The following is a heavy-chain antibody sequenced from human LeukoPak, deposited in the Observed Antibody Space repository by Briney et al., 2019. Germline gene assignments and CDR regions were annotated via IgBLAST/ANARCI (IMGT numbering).Heavy chain of an antibody. D-gene: IGHD6-13*01. J-gene: IGHJ6*03. Sequence: GESLKISCKGSGYSFTSYWIGWVRQMPGKGLEWMGIIYPGDSDTRYSPSFQGQVTISADKSIIAAYLQWISLRDSDPAVYSRGRKGLQQLVSPYYYTDVLGKGTTVTVSS. CDR2: IYPGDSDT. CDR1: GYSFTSYW. CDR3: GRKGLQQLVSPYYYTDV. V-gene: IGHV5-51*01.